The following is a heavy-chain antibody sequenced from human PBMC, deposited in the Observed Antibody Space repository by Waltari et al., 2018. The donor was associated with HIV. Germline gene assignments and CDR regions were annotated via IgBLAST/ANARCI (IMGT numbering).Heavy chain of an antibody. Sequence: QVQLVQSGAEVKRPAASVKVSCKTSGYTFTSNVINWEGQATGWGLEWMGWMNPNSGNTGYAQKFQGRVTMTRNASITTAYMELSSLRSEDTAVYFCARGIPAGRYYTLTGQDYWGQGTLVTVSS. CDR1: GYTFTSNV. CDR2: MNPNSGNT. V-gene: IGHV1-8*02. CDR3: ARGIPAGRYYTLTGQDY. D-gene: IGHD1-26*01. J-gene: IGHJ4*02.